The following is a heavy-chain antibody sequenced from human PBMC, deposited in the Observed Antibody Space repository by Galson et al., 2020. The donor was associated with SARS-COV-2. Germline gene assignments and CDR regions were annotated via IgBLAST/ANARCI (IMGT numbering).Heavy chain of an antibody. V-gene: IGHV1-18*01. CDR1: GYTFTSYG. J-gene: IGHJ4*02. D-gene: IGHD3-10*01. Sequence: ASVKVSCKASGYTFTSYGISWVRQAPGQRLEWMGWLRAYNDNTKYAQNLQGRVTMTTDTSTATAYMELRSLRSDDTAVFYCARTDTIEYYYGSGTEPLVDYWGQGTLVTVSS. CDR3: ARTDTIEYYYGSGTEPLVDY. CDR2: LRAYNDNT.